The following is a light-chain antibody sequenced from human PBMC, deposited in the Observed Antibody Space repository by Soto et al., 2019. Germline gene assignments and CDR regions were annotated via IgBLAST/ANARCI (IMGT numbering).Light chain of an antibody. V-gene: IGKV2-30*02. Sequence: DVVMTQSPLSLPVTLGQPASISCRSSQSLLHTDGSTYPNWFQQRPGQSPRRLIYKVSNRDSGVPDRFSGSGSGTDFTLKISRVEAEDIGVYYCMQGTHWPPYTFGQGTKLEI. J-gene: IGKJ2*01. CDR2: KVS. CDR1: QSLLHTDGSTY. CDR3: MQGTHWPPYT.